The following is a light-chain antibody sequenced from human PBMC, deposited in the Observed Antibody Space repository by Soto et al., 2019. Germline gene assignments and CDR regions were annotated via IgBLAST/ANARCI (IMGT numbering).Light chain of an antibody. J-gene: IGLJ1*01. Sequence: SALTQPPSASGSPGQSVTISCTGTSRDVGGYNYVSWYQQHPGKAPKLMMYEVSKRPSGVPDRFSGSKSGNTASLTVSGLQAEDEADYYCSSYAGSNNLGVFGTGTKVTVL. CDR1: SRDVGGYNY. CDR2: EVS. V-gene: IGLV2-8*01. CDR3: SSYAGSNNLGV.